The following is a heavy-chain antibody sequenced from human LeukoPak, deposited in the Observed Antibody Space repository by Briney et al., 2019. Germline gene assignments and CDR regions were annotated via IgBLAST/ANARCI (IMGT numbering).Heavy chain of an antibody. J-gene: IGHJ4*02. D-gene: IGHD6-13*01. Sequence: GGSLRLSCAASGFTVNSNYMTWVRQAPGKGLEWVSVIYSGGSTYYADSVKGRFTISRDNSKNTLYLRMNSLRADDTAVYYCARDTVAAAGTDYWGQGTLVTVSS. V-gene: IGHV3-53*01. CDR3: ARDTVAAAGTDY. CDR2: IYSGGST. CDR1: GFTVNSNY.